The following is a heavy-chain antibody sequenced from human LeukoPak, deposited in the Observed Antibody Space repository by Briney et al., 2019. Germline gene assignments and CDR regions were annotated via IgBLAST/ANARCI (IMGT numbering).Heavy chain of an antibody. J-gene: IGHJ6*03. V-gene: IGHV4-4*07. D-gene: IGHD6-19*01. CDR3: ARSGYSSGWPLDYYYMDV. Sequence: SETLSLTCTVSGGSISTFYWSWIRQPAGKGLEWIGRIFTSGSTNYNPSLKSRVTISVDTSKNQFSLKLSSVTAADTAVYYCARSGYSSGWPLDYYYMDVWGKGTTVTISS. CDR2: IFTSGST. CDR1: GGSISTFY.